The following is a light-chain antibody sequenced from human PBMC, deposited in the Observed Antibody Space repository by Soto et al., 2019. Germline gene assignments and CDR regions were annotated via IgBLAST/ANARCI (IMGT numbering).Light chain of an antibody. V-gene: IGLV2-14*01. CDR2: EVA. CDR3: SSFTSSNTGV. CDR1: SSDVGSYDY. J-gene: IGLJ3*02. Sequence: QSALTQPASVSASPGQSITISCTGTSSDVGSYDYVSWFQQHPGKAPKVLIYEVADRPSGVSDRFSGSKSGNTASLTISGLQTEDEGDYYCSSFTSSNTGVFGGGTKVTVL.